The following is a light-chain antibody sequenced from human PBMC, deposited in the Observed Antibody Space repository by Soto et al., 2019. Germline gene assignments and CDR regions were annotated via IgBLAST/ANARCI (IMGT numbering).Light chain of an antibody. Sequence: EIVMTQSPATPSVSPVEGATLSCRASQSVSSKLDWYKQKTGKAPRILIYGESTRATGIPDRFSGSGSGTELNLIISSLQSEDSAVYYCQKYNSWLWTFGQGTKVDIK. CDR3: QKYNSWLWT. J-gene: IGKJ1*01. CDR2: GES. V-gene: IGKV3-15*01. CDR1: QSVSSK.